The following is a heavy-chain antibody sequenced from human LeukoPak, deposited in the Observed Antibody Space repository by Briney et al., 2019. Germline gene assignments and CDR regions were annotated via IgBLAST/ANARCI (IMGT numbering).Heavy chain of an antibody. D-gene: IGHD3-22*01. CDR3: ARQRGGNYYDSSGSPDY. Sequence: PSETLSLTCTVSGGSISSGGYYWSWIRQHPGKGLEWIGYIYYSGSTHYNPSLKSRVTISADTSKNQFSLKLSSVTAADTAVYYCARQRGGNYYDSSGSPDYWGQGTLVTVSS. CDR1: GGSISSGGYY. V-gene: IGHV4-31*03. CDR2: IYYSGST. J-gene: IGHJ4*02.